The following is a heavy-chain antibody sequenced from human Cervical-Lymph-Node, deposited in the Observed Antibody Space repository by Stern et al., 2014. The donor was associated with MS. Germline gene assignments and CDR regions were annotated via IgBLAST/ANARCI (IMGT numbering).Heavy chain of an antibody. V-gene: IGHV3-21*01. CDR2: ISSSSSYI. CDR1: GFTFSTYS. J-gene: IGHJ2*01. D-gene: IGHD4-17*01. CDR3: ARESDYGEYWYFDL. Sequence: VQLVQSGGGLVKPGGSLRLSCAASGFTFSTYSMNWVRQAPGKGLEWVSSISSSSSYIHSAGSVKGRFSSSRDNAKNSLYLQMNSLRAEDTAVYCCARESDYGEYWYFDLWGRGPLVTASS.